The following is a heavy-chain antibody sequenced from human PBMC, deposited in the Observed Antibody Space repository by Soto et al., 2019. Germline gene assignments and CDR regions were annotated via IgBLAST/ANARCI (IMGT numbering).Heavy chain of an antibody. J-gene: IGHJ4*02. CDR2: ISYDGSNK. D-gene: IGHD4-4*01. Sequence: QVQLVESGGGVVQPGRSLRLSCAASGFTFSSYAMHWVRQAPGKGLEWVAVISYDGSNKYYADSVKGRFTISRDNSKNTLYLQMNSLRAEETAVYYCARSHDYSNDYFDYWGQGTLVTVSS. CDR3: ARSHDYSNDYFDY. V-gene: IGHV3-30-3*01. CDR1: GFTFSSYA.